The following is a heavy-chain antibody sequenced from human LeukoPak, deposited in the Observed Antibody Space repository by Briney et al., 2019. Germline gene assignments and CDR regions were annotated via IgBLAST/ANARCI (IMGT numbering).Heavy chain of an antibody. CDR3: ARGPGPTGAAMVYYYYYMDV. CDR1: GGTFNTYG. J-gene: IGHJ6*03. CDR2: IIPILGTV. V-gene: IGHV1-69*10. D-gene: IGHD5-18*01. Sequence: ASVKVSCKASGGTFNTYGIIWVRQAPGQGLEWMGGIIPILGTVNYAQKFQGRVTITADKSTSTAYMELSSLRSGDTAVYYCARGPGPTGAAMVYYYYYMDVWGKGTTVTVSS.